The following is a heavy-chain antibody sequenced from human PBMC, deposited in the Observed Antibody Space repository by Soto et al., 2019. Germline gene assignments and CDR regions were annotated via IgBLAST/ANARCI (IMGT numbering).Heavy chain of an antibody. Sequence: GGSLRLSCAASGFTFSNSAMSWVRQAPGKGLEWVSGMTGIDGGTSYADSVKGRFTISRDNSKNTLYLQMNSLRADDTAVYYCAKWDSSSWYYYYGMDVWGQGTTVTVSS. J-gene: IGHJ6*02. CDR1: GFTFSNSA. CDR2: MTGIDGGT. CDR3: AKWDSSSWYYYYGMDV. D-gene: IGHD6-13*01. V-gene: IGHV3-23*01.